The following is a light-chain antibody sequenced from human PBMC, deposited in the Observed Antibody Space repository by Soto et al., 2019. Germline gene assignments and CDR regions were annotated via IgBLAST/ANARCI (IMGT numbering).Light chain of an antibody. CDR3: SSYTSSRNYV. CDR2: EVS. Sequence: QSVLPQPASVSGSPGQSITISCTGTSSDVGNYNYVSWYQQHPAKAPKLMIFEVSNRPSGISSRFSGSKSGNTASLTISGLQAEDEADYYCSSYTSSRNYVFGTGTKVTVL. V-gene: IGLV2-14*01. J-gene: IGLJ1*01. CDR1: SSDVGNYNY.